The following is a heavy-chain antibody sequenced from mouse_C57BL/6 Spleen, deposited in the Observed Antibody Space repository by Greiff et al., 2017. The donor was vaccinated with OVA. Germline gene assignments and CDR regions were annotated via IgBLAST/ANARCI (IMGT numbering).Heavy chain of an antibody. CDR3: ARSGPWYFDV. CDR1: GYSFTGYY. V-gene: IGHV1-42*01. Sequence: EVKLQESGPELVKPGASVKISCKASGYSFTGYYMNWVKQSPEKSLEWIGEINPSTGGTTYNQKFKAKATLTVDKSSSTAYMQLKSLTSEDSAVYYCARSGPWYFDVWGTGTTVTVSS. J-gene: IGHJ1*03. CDR2: INPSTGGT. D-gene: IGHD3-1*01.